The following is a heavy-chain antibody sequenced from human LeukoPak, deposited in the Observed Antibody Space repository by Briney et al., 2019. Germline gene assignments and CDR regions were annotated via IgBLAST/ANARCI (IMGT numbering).Heavy chain of an antibody. Sequence: ASVKVSCEASGYTFTSYAMNWVRQAPGQGLEWMGWINTNTGNPTYAQGFTGRFVFSLDTSVSTAYLQISSLKAEDTAVYYCARLETTVTGDAFDIWGQGTMVTVSS. D-gene: IGHD4-17*01. V-gene: IGHV7-4-1*02. CDR2: INTNTGNP. CDR3: ARLETTVTGDAFDI. CDR1: GYTFTSYA. J-gene: IGHJ3*02.